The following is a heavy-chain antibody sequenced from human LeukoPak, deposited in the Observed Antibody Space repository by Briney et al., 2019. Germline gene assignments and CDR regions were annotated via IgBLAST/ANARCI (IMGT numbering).Heavy chain of an antibody. Sequence: GGSLRLSCAASGFTFSSYGMSWVRQAPGKGLEWVSGINWIGGSTGYADSVKGRFTISRDNAKNSLYLQMNSLRAEDTALYHCARAGQQWLVGNYYYYMDVWGKGTTVTISS. CDR1: GFTFSSYG. J-gene: IGHJ6*03. D-gene: IGHD6-19*01. V-gene: IGHV3-20*01. CDR2: INWIGGST. CDR3: ARAGQQWLVGNYYYYMDV.